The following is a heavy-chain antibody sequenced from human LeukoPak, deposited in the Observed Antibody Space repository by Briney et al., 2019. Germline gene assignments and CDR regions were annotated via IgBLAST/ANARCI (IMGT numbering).Heavy chain of an antibody. CDR1: GFTFSSYA. CDR2: ISYDGSNK. Sequence: GGSLRLSCAASGFTFSSYAMHWVRQAPGKGLEWVAVISYDGSNKYHADSVKGRFTISRDSSKNTLYLQMNSLRAEDTAVYYCARETGSAVGSTDFDYWGQGTLVTVSS. J-gene: IGHJ4*02. CDR3: ARETGSAVGSTDFDY. D-gene: IGHD4-17*01. V-gene: IGHV3-30-3*01.